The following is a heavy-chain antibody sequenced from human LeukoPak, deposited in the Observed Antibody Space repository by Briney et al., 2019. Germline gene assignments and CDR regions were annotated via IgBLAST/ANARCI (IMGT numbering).Heavy chain of an antibody. Sequence: PXRALRLSCAASGFTFSSYGMHWVRQAPGKGLEWVAVIWYDGSNKYYADSVKGRFTISRDNSKNTLYLQMNSLRAEDTAVYYCATGDYAPGYRGQGTLVTVSS. J-gene: IGHJ4*02. D-gene: IGHD4-17*01. CDR3: ATGDYAPGY. V-gene: IGHV3-33*01. CDR2: IWYDGSNK. CDR1: GFTFSSYG.